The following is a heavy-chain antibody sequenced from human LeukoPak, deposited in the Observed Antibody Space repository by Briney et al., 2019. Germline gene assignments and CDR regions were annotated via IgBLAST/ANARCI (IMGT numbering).Heavy chain of an antibody. CDR2: MNPNSGNT. CDR3: AREGRWRENDAFDI. V-gene: IGHV1-8*03. D-gene: IGHD5-24*01. J-gene: IGHJ3*02. Sequence: ASVKVSCKASGYTFTSYDINWVRQAPGQGLEWMGWMNPNSGNTGYAQKFQGRVTITRNTSISTAYMELSSLRSEDTAVYYCAREGRWRENDAFDIWGQGTMVTVSS. CDR1: GYTFTSYD.